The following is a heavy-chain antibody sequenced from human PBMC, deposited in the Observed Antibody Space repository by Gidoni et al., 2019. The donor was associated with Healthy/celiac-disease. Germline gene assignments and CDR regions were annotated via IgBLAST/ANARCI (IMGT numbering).Heavy chain of an antibody. Sequence: QVQLVGSGGGVVEPGRSLRLSCAASGLTVSSHGRHWVRQAPGKGLEWVAVISYDGSNKYYADSVKRRFTISRDNSKNTLYLQMNSLRAEDTAVYYCAKDLWNDYGGNWVGLAFDYWGQGTLVTVSS. CDR1: GLTVSSHG. CDR2: ISYDGSNK. CDR3: AKDLWNDYGGNWVGLAFDY. V-gene: IGHV3-30*18. J-gene: IGHJ4*02. D-gene: IGHD4-17*01.